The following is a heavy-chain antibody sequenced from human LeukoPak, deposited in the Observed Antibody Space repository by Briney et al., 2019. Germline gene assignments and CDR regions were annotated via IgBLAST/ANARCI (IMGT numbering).Heavy chain of an antibody. D-gene: IGHD3-16*01. CDR3: ARDRAYDYVWGSTQPHNWFDP. V-gene: IGHV3-9*03. CDR1: RFTFDDYA. CDR2: ISWNSGSI. J-gene: IGHJ5*02. Sequence: PGGSLRLSCAASRFTFDDYAMHWVRQAPGKGLEWVSGISWNSGSIGYADSVKGRFTISRDNAKNSLYLQMNSLRAEDMAVYYCARDRAYDYVWGSTQPHNWFDPWGQGTLVTVSS.